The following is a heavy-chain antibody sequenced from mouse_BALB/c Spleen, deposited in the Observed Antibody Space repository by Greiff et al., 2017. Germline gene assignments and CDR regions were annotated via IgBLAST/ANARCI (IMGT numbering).Heavy chain of an antibody. CDR3: ARQDYGSSWFAY. Sequence: EVQLVESGGGLVQPGGSLKLSCAASGFTFSSYTMSWVRQTPEKRLEWVAYISNGGGSTYYPDTVKGRFTISRDNAKNTLYLQMSSLKSEDTAMYYCARQDYGSSWFAYWGQGTLVTVSA. V-gene: IGHV5-12-2*01. CDR2: ISNGGGST. CDR1: GFTFSSYT. D-gene: IGHD1-1*01. J-gene: IGHJ3*01.